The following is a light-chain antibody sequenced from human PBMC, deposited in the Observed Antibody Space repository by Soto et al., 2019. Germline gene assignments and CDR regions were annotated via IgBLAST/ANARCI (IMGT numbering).Light chain of an antibody. CDR2: AAS. Sequence: DIQMTQSPSSLSASVGDRVTITCRASQSISSYLIWHQQKPGKAPNLLIYAASSLQSGVPSRFSRSGSGPDFTLSISCLQSKDFATHYCLQHYSYAFT. V-gene: IGKV1-17*01. CDR3: LQHYSYAFT. J-gene: IGKJ3*01. CDR1: QSISSY.